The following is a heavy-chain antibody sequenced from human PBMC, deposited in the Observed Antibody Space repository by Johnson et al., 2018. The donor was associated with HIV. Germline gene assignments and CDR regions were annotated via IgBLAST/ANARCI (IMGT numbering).Heavy chain of an antibody. D-gene: IGHD3-10*01. Sequence: VQLVESGGGLVKPGGSLRLSCVASGFTVSNNYMSWVRQAPGKGLEWVSVIYSGGSTYYADSVKGRFTISRDNSKNTLYLQMNSLRAEDTAVYYCASVNSGAFNFWGQGTMVTVSS. CDR2: IYSGGST. CDR1: GFTVSNNY. V-gene: IGHV3-53*01. CDR3: ASVNSGAFNF. J-gene: IGHJ3*01.